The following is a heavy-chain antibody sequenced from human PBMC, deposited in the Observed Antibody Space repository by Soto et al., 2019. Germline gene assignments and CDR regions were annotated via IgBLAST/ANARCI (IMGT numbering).Heavy chain of an antibody. V-gene: IGHV1-2*02. Sequence: GASVKVSCKASGYIFTDYYIHWVRQAPGQGLEWMGWINPNSGGPNYAQKFQGRVTMTRDTSISAAYMELSGLRSDDTAVYYCARDPAGNLGNYYHDYWGQGTQVTVSS. D-gene: IGHD3-10*01. J-gene: IGHJ4*02. CDR1: GYIFTDYY. CDR2: INPNSGGP. CDR3: ARDPAGNLGNYYHDY.